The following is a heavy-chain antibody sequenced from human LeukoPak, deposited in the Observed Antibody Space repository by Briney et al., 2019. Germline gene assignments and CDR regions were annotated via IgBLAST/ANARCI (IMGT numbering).Heavy chain of an antibody. Sequence: GGSLRLSCAASGFTVSNNYMSWVRQAPGKGLEWVSVLYSGGNTYYTDSVKGRFAISRDYSRNTVYLQMNSLRAEDTAVYYCVRESGFGELFPYAFDIWSQGTVVTVSS. J-gene: IGHJ3*02. CDR1: GFTVSNNY. CDR2: LYSGGNT. D-gene: IGHD3-10*01. CDR3: VRESGFGELFPYAFDI. V-gene: IGHV3-53*01.